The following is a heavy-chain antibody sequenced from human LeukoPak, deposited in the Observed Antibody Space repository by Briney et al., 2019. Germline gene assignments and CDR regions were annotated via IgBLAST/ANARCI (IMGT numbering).Heavy chain of an antibody. CDR3: AKQLGYCSDGSCYFPY. D-gene: IGHD2-15*01. V-gene: IGHV3-23*01. J-gene: IGHJ4*02. CDR2: ISNNGGYT. CDR1: GFTFSSYA. Sequence: GVSLRLSCAASGFTFSSYAMNWVRQAPGKGLKWVSAISNNGGYTYYADSVQGRFTISRDNSKSTLCLQMNSLRAEDTAVYYCAKQLGYCSDGSCYFPYWGQGTLVTVSS.